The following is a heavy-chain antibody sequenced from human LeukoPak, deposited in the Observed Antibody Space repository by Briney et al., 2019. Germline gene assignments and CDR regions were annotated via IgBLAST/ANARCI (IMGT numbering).Heavy chain of an antibody. V-gene: IGHV1-69*13. CDR1: GGTFSSYA. D-gene: IGHD3-22*01. CDR2: IIPIFGTA. Sequence: SVKVSCKASGGTFSSYAISWVRQAPGQGLEWMGGIIPIFGTANYAQKFQGRVTITADESTSTAYMELSSLRSEDTAVYYCARDPGDYYDSSGYYYFDYWGQGTLVTVSS. J-gene: IGHJ4*02. CDR3: ARDPGDYYDSSGYYYFDY.